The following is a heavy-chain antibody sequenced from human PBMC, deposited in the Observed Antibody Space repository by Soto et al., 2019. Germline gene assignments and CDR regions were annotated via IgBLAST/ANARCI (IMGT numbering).Heavy chain of an antibody. CDR2: IIPIFGTA. V-gene: IGHV1-69*13. D-gene: IGHD5-18*01. CDR3: ASRGYSYGYLDY. CDR1: GGTFSSYA. Sequence: SVKVSCKASGGTFSSYAISWVRQAPGQGLEWMGGIIPIFGTANYAQKFQGRVTITADESTSTAYMELSSLRSEDTAVYYCASRGYSYGYLDYWGQGTLVTVSS. J-gene: IGHJ4*02.